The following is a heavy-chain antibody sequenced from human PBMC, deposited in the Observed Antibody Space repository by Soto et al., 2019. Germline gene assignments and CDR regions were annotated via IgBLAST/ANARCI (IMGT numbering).Heavy chain of an antibody. CDR1: GFTFSSYA. D-gene: IGHD3-16*01. J-gene: IGHJ6*02. V-gene: IGHV3-30-3*01. Sequence: QVQLVESGGGVVQPGRSLRLSCAASGFTFSSYAMHWVRQAPGKGLAWVAVISYDGSNKYYADSVKGRFTISRDNSKNTLYLQMNSLRAEDTAVYYCARERGEPVNCYDSGMDVWGQVTTVTVSS. CDR2: ISYDGSNK. CDR3: ARERGEPVNCYDSGMDV.